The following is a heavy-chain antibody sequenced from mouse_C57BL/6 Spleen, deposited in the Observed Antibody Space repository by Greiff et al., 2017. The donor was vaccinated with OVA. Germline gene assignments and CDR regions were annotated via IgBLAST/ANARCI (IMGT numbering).Heavy chain of an antibody. CDR2: IWWDDDK. Sequence: QVQLKESGPGILQPSQTLSLTCSFSGFSLSTFGMGVGWIRQPSGKGLEWLAHIWWDDDKYYNPALKSRLTISKDTSKNQVFLKIANVDTADTATYYCARIAEYYGSWYFDVWGTGTTVTVSS. J-gene: IGHJ1*03. D-gene: IGHD1-1*01. V-gene: IGHV8-8*01. CDR1: GFSLSTFGMG. CDR3: ARIAEYYGSWYFDV.